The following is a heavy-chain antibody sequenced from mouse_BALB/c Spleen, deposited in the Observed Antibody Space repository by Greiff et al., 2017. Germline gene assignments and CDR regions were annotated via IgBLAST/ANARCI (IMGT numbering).Heavy chain of an antibody. CDR3: ARSVNWAWFAY. V-gene: IGHV5-17*02. D-gene: IGHD4-1*02. Sequence: EVKLVESGGGLVQPGGSRKLSCAASGFTFSSFGMHWVRQAPEKGLEWVAYISSGSSTIYYADTVKGRFTISRDNPKNTLFLQMTSLRSEDTAMYYWARSVNWAWFAYGGQGTRVTVAA. CDR1: GFTFSSFG. J-gene: IGHJ3*01. CDR2: ISSGSSTI.